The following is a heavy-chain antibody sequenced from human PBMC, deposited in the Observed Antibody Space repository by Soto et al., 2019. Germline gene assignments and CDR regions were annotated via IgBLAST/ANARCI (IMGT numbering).Heavy chain of an antibody. CDR2: INPSGGST. Sequence: GASVKVSCKASGYTFSTYYMHWVRQAPGQGYEWMGIINPSGGSTTYAQKFQGRVTMTRDTSTTTVYMELSSLKSEDTAVYYCARYDYNGYYYDYWGQGTLVTVSS. J-gene: IGHJ4*02. CDR1: GYTFSTYY. D-gene: IGHD4-4*01. V-gene: IGHV1-46*01. CDR3: ARYDYNGYYYDY.